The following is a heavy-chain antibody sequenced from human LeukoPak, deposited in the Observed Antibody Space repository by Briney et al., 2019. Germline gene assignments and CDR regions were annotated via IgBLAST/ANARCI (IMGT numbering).Heavy chain of an antibody. CDR1: GYSISSGYY. CDR3: ARVVSVYYDSSGYYHAFDI. V-gene: IGHV4-38-2*02. Sequence: SETLSLTCTVSGYSISSGYYWGWIQQPPGQGLEWIGSIYHSGSTYYNPSLKSRVTISVDTSKNQFSLKLISVTAADTAVYHCARVVSVYYDSSGYYHAFDIWGQGTMVTVSS. J-gene: IGHJ3*02. CDR2: IYHSGST. D-gene: IGHD3-22*01.